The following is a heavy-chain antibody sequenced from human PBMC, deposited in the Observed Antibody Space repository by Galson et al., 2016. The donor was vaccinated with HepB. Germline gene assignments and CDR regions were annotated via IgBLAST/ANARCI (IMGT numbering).Heavy chain of an antibody. D-gene: IGHD1-1*01. CDR3: AKAGSAIWYXXYDS. CDR2: XXGDXXXQ. Sequence: SLRLSCAASGFTFNTXXMHXXXQAXXXGLXXVAXXXGDXXXQXXXDSXXGRYTISXXNSKNXLHLQXXNLRPEDTAVYYCAKAGSAIWYXXYDSWGQGTLXTXSS. J-gene: IGHJ5*01. CDR1: GFTFNTXX. V-gene: IGHV3-30*18.